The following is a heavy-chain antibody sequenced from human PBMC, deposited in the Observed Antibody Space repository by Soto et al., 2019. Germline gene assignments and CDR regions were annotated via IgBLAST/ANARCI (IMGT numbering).Heavy chain of an antibody. J-gene: IGHJ3*02. CDR3: AKDFLGIVPAAFDI. D-gene: IGHD1-26*01. V-gene: IGHV3-23*01. CDR1: GFTFSSHV. CDR2: IVGSGGST. Sequence: PGGSLRLSCAASGFTFSSHVMSWVRQAPGKGLEWVSAIVGSGGSTYYADSVKGRFTISRDNSKNTLNLQMNSLRAEDTAVYYCAKDFLGIVPAAFDIWGQGTMVTVSS.